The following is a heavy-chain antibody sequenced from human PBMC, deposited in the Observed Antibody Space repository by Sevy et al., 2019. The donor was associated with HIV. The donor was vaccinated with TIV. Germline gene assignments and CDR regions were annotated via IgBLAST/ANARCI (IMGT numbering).Heavy chain of an antibody. CDR2: IYYSGTT. D-gene: IGHD1-26*01. J-gene: IGHJ5*02. CDR3: ARDRVGATTDWFDP. CDR1: GDSFSSYY. Sequence: SETLSLTCTVSGDSFSSYYWSWIRQPPGKGLEWIGYIYYSGTTKYNPSLKSRVTISVDTSKNQFSLKLKSVIAADTAVYYCARDRVGATTDWFDPWGQGTLVTVSS. V-gene: IGHV4-59*01.